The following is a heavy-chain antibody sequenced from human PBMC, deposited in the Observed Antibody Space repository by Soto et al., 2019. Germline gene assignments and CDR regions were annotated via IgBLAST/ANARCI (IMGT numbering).Heavy chain of an antibody. Sequence: GSLRLSCAASGFTFSSYAMHWVRQAPGKGLEWVAVISYDGSNKYYADSVKGRFTISRDNSKNTLYLQMNSLRAEDTAVYYCARGTGYSSGWFPLYFDYWGQGTLVTVSS. V-gene: IGHV3-30-3*01. J-gene: IGHJ4*02. CDR1: GFTFSSYA. D-gene: IGHD6-19*01. CDR2: ISYDGSNK. CDR3: ARGTGYSSGWFPLYFDY.